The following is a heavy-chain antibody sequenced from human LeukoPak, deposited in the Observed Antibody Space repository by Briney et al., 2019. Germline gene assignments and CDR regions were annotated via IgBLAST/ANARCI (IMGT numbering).Heavy chain of an antibody. D-gene: IGHD3-22*01. V-gene: IGHV4-39*02. J-gene: IGHJ4*02. CDR1: GGSIRSGSHY. CDR2: IYYSGST. CDR3: AKRDDSGGNLVDL. Sequence: PSETLSLTCTVSGGSIRSGSHYWPWLRQPPGKGLEWIGSIYYSGSTYYNPSLEKRVTISIDTSKNHFSLKLSSLSAADTSVYYCAKRDDSGGNLVDLWGQGTLVTVS.